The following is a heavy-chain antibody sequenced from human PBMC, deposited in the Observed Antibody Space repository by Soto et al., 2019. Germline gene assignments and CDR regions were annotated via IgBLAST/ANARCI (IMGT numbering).Heavy chain of an antibody. D-gene: IGHD5-18*01. CDR3: ARAIGYSYGYSSRFDP. CDR1: GGSISSYY. J-gene: IGHJ5*02. V-gene: IGHV4-59*01. Sequence: TSETLSLTCTVSGGSISSYYWSWIRQPPGKGLEWIGYIYYSGSTNYNPSLKSRVTIPVDTSKNQFSLKLSSVPAADTAVYYCARAIGYSYGYSSRFDPWGQGTLVTVSS. CDR2: IYYSGST.